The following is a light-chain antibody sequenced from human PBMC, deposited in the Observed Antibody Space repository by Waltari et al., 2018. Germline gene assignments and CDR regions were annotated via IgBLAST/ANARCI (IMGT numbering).Light chain of an antibody. CDR1: QNIRPY. CDR2: GAS. J-gene: IGKJ1*01. CDR3: QQSFSSPWT. Sequence: DIQMTQSPSSLSASVGDPVTVTCRASQNIRPYLNWYQQKTAKAPKLLIYGASTLQRGVPSRFRGSASGTEFTLTVTNLQPDDFATYFCQQSFSSPWTFGQGTTVNI. V-gene: IGKV1-39*01.